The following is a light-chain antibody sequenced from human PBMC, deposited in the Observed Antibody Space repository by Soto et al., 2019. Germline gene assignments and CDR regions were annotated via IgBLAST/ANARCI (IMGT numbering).Light chain of an antibody. V-gene: IGKV3-20*01. J-gene: IGKJ1*01. CDR2: GAT. Sequence: VVMTQFPATLSVSPGERATLSCRASQSVNIYLAWYQQKPGQAPRLLIFGATYRATGIPDRFSGSGSGTDFTLTISRLEPEDFAVYYCQQYGSLSWTFGQGTKVDIK. CDR3: QQYGSLSWT. CDR1: QSVNIY.